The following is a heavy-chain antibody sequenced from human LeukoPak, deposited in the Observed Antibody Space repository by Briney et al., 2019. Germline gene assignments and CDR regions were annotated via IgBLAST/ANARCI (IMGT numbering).Heavy chain of an antibody. V-gene: IGHV3-23*01. J-gene: IGHJ4*02. CDR1: GFTFSSYG. Sequence: GGTLRLSCAASGFTFSSYGMSWVRQAPGKGLEWVSAISGSGGSTYYADSVKGRFTISRDNSKNTLYLQMNRLRPEDAAVYYCAKAPVTTCRGAFCYPFDYWGLGTLVTVSS. D-gene: IGHD2-15*01. CDR2: ISGSGGST. CDR3: AKAPVTTCRGAFCYPFDY.